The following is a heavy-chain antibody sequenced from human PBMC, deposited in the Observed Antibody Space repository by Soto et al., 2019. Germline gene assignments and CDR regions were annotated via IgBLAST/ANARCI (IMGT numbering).Heavy chain of an antibody. CDR1: GYSFTSHY. Sequence: ASVKVSCKAIGYSFTSHYMHWVRQAPGQRLEWMGWINAGNGNTKYSQNFQGRVTITRDTSASTAYMELSSLRSEDTAVYYCARGSIVVVPASKDFDFWGQGTLVTVSS. J-gene: IGHJ4*02. V-gene: IGHV1-3*01. CDR2: INAGNGNT. D-gene: IGHD2-2*01. CDR3: ARGSIVVVPASKDFDF.